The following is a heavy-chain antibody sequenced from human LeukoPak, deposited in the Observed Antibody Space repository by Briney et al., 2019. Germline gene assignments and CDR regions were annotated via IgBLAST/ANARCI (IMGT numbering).Heavy chain of an antibody. CDR3: AKWFGELKNYYYGMDV. CDR2: INNVGSHI. Sequence: GGSLRLSCAASGFTFSSSAMNWVRQAPGKGLEWVSSINNVGSHIYYADSVKGRFTISRDNAKNSLYLQMNSLRAEDTAVYYCAKWFGELKNYYYGMDVWGQGTTVTVSS. V-gene: IGHV3-21*01. J-gene: IGHJ6*02. CDR1: GFTFSSSA. D-gene: IGHD3-10*01.